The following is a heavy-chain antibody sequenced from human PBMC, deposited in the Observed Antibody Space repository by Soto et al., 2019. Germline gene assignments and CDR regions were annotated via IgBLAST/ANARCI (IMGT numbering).Heavy chain of an antibody. CDR3: ASSVFYSGFLDP. V-gene: IGHV3-53*01. D-gene: IGHD3-10*01. J-gene: IGHJ5*02. Sequence: EVQLIESGGGLTQPGGSLRLSCAASGLTVSTKYMNWIRPAPGKGLEWVAALYSGGSAYYADSVKGRFTISRDSYKNTLYLQMNSLRVDDTAVYYCASSVFYSGFLDPWGQGALVTVSS. CDR2: LYSGGSA. CDR1: GLTVSTKY.